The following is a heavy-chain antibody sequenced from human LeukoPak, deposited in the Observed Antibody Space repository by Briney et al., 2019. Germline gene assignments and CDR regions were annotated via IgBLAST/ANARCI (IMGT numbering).Heavy chain of an antibody. CDR2: IYYSGST. CDR1: GGSISSSGYY. J-gene: IGHJ4*02. CDR3: ARGLLYYDSSGYCPGPPMASTLLDY. V-gene: IGHV4-31*03. Sequence: SSETLSLTCTVSGGSISSSGYYWSWIRQHPGKGLEWIGYIYYSGSTYYHPSLKSRVTISVDTSKNQFSLKLSSVTAADTAVYYCARGLLYYDSSGYCPGPPMASTLLDYWGQGTLVTVSS. D-gene: IGHD3-22*01.